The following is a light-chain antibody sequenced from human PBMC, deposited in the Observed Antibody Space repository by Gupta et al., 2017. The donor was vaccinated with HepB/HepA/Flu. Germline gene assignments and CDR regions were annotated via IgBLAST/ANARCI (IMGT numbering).Light chain of an antibody. CDR1: QGISKS. CDR2: AAS. V-gene: IGKV1-27*01. J-gene: IGKJ1*01. CDR3: NTYRGT. Sequence: DIQMVQSPSSLSVSVGDRVTITCRASQGISKSLAWYQQKPGEGPKLLIYAASTLQSGVPSRFSGSGSVTEFSLTISSLQLEEVATYYCNTYRGTFGQGTRVDIK.